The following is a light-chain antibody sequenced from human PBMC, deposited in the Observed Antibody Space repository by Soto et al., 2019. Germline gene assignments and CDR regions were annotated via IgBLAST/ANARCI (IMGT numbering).Light chain of an antibody. CDR2: DAS. V-gene: IGKV1-33*01. J-gene: IGKJ2*01. CDR1: QDISNY. CDR3: QQYDNLPPYT. Sequence: DIQMTQSPSSLSASVGDRVTITCQASQDISNYLNWYQQKPAKAPKLLIYDASNLETGIPSRFSGSGSGTDFTFTISSLQPEDSATYYCQQYDNLPPYTFGQGTKLEIQ.